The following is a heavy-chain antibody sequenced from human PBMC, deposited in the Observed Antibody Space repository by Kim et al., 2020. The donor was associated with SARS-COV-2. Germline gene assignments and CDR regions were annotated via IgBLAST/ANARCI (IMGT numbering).Heavy chain of an antibody. Sequence: AESVKGRFTISRDNSKDTLYLQMNSLRAEDTAVYYCAKDRREIAAAGFYYWGQGTLVTVSS. CDR3: AKDRREIAAAGFYY. D-gene: IGHD6-13*01. V-gene: IGHV3-23*01. J-gene: IGHJ4*02.